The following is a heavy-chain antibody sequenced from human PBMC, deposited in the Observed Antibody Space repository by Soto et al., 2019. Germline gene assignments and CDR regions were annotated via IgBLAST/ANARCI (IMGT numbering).Heavy chain of an antibody. Sequence: SETLSLTCAVSGGSISSSNWWSWVRQPPGKGLEWIGEIYHSGSTNYNPSLKSRVTISVDTSKNQFSLKLSSVTAADTAVYYCARRYGGNFDYWGQGTLVTVSS. CDR3: ARRYGGNFDY. D-gene: IGHD1-26*01. CDR2: IYHSGST. V-gene: IGHV4-4*02. CDR1: GGSISSSNW. J-gene: IGHJ4*02.